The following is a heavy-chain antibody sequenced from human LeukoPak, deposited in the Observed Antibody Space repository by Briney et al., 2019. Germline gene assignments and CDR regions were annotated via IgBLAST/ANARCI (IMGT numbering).Heavy chain of an antibody. D-gene: IGHD3-3*01. J-gene: IGHJ4*02. V-gene: IGHV1-2*02. Sequence: ASVKVSCKASGYTFTSYYMHWVRQAPGQGLEWMGWINPNSGGTNYAQKFQGRVTMTRDTSITTVYMEVSSLRSDDTALYYCARDGGFDYWGQGTPVIVSS. CDR1: GYTFTSYY. CDR3: ARDGGFDY. CDR2: INPNSGGT.